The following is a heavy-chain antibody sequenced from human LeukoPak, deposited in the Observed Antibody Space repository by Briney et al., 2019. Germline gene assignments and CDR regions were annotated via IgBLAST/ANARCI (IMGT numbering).Heavy chain of an antibody. CDR3: ASNRDIRFLEWLPYKGNWFDP. CDR1: GYTFTSYA. J-gene: IGHJ5*02. D-gene: IGHD3-3*01. Sequence: SVKVSCKASGYTFTSYAISWVRQAPGQGLEWMGGTIPIFGTANYAQKFQGRVTITADESTSTAYMELSSLRSEDTAVYYCASNRDIRFLEWLPYKGNWFDPWGQGTLVTVSS. V-gene: IGHV1-69*13. CDR2: TIPIFGTA.